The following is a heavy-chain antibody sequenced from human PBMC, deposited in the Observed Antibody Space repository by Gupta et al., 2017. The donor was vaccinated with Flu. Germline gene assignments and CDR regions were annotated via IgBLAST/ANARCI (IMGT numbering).Heavy chain of an antibody. Sequence: QVQLQESGPGLVKPSQTLSLTCTVSGGSISSGSYYWSRIRQPAGKGLEWIGRIYTSGSTNCNPSLKSRVTISVDTSKNQFSLKLSSVTAADTAVYYCARDSFLVGYIPQYYYYGMDVWGQGTTVTVSS. CDR1: GGSISSGSYY. J-gene: IGHJ6*02. D-gene: IGHD2-2*02. CDR3: ARDSFLVGYIPQYYYYGMDV. V-gene: IGHV4-61*02. CDR2: IYTSGST.